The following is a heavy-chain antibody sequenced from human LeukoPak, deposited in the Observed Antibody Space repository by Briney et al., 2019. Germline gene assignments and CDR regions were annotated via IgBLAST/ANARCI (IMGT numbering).Heavy chain of an antibody. J-gene: IGHJ3*02. D-gene: IGHD3-16*01. CDR1: GYTFTSYD. CDR3: ARDRPILSMGDDAFDI. V-gene: IGHV1-18*01. Sequence: ASVKVSCKASGYTFTSYDINWVRQAPGQGLEWMGWISAYNGNTNYAQKLQGRVTMTTDTSTSTAYMELRSLRSDDTAVYYCARDRPILSMGDDAFDIWGQGTMVTVSS. CDR2: ISAYNGNT.